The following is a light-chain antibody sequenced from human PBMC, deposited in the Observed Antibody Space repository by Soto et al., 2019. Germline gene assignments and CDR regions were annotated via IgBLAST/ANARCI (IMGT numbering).Light chain of an antibody. CDR3: QKYGGSPLVT. V-gene: IGKV3-20*01. CDR2: VAS. J-gene: IGKJ3*01. CDR1: QSIDSSS. Sequence: EVVLTQSPGTLSLSPGERATLSCRASQSIDSSSLAWYQQTPGQTPRLLIYVASTRATGVSDRFSGSGSGTDFTLSISRLEPEDFGVYYCQKYGGSPLVTFGPGTKVEVK.